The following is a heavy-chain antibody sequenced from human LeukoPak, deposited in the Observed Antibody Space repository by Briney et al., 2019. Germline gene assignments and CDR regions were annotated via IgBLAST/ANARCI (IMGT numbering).Heavy chain of an antibody. J-gene: IGHJ4*02. D-gene: IGHD2-21*02. CDR3: ARGSVVTATISPFDY. CDR1: GYSFTSYW. Sequence: GESLKSSCKGSGYSFTSYWIGWVRQMPGKGLEWMGIIYPGDSDTRYSPSFQGQVTISADKSISTAYLQWSSLKASDTAMYYCARGSVVTATISPFDYWGQGTLVTVSS. CDR2: IYPGDSDT. V-gene: IGHV5-51*01.